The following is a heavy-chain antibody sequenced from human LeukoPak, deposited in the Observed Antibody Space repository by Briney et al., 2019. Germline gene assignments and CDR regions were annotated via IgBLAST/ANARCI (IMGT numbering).Heavy chain of an antibody. CDR1: GFTFSSYA. CDR2: VSGSGAHT. D-gene: IGHD5-24*01. Sequence: GGSLRLSCAASGFTFSSYAMTWVRQAPGKGLQWVSAVSGSGAHTYYADSVKGRFTISRDNSRDTLYLQMNSLRAEDTAVYYCARAAGEMATIRYWGQGTLVTVSS. CDR3: ARAAGEMATIRY. J-gene: IGHJ4*02. V-gene: IGHV3-23*01.